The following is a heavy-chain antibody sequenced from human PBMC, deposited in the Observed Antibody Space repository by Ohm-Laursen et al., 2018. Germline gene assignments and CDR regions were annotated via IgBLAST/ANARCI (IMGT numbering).Heavy chain of an antibody. Sequence: SLRLSCAASGFTFSSYSMNWVRQAPGKGLEWVSYISSSSSTIYYADSVKGRFTISRDNAKNSLYLQMNSLRAEDTALYHCARVPGWLDDYYYYGMDVWGQGTTVTVSS. CDR3: ARVPGWLDDYYYYGMDV. CDR1: GFTFSSYS. V-gene: IGHV3-48*04. D-gene: IGHD6-19*01. J-gene: IGHJ6*02. CDR2: ISSSSSTI.